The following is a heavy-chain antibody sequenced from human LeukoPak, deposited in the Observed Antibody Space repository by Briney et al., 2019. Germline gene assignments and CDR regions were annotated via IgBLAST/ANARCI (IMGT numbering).Heavy chain of an antibody. J-gene: IGHJ4*02. CDR2: ISWSSGTI. D-gene: IGHD4-11*01. CDR3: AKDSTLTLTTSLDY. CDR1: GFTFSSYS. Sequence: GGSLRLSCAASGFTFSSYSMNWVRQAPGKGLEWVSGISWSSGTIDYADSVKGRFTISRDNAKNSLYLQMNSLRAEDMALYYCAKDSTLTLTTSLDYWGQGTLVTVSS. V-gene: IGHV3-9*03.